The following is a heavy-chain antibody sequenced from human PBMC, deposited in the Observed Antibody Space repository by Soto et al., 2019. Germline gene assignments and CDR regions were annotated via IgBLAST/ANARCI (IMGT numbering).Heavy chain of an antibody. CDR2: IIPIFGTA. V-gene: IGHV1-69*13. CDR3: AGSIVGATRGDY. CDR1: GGTFSSYA. Sequence: ASVKVSCKASGGTFSSYAISWVRQAPGQGLEWMGGIIPIFGTANYAQKFQGRVTITADESTSTAYMELSSLRSEDTAVYYCAGSIVGATRGDYWGQGTLVTVSS. J-gene: IGHJ4*02. D-gene: IGHD1-26*01.